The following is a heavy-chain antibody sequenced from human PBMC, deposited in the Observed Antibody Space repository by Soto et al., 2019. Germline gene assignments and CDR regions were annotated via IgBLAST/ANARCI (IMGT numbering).Heavy chain of an antibody. J-gene: IGHJ4*02. Sequence: QVPLVESGGGVVQPGRSLRLSCAASGFTFSSSGIHWVRQAPGKGLEWVAVISYDGSNKYYVDSVKGRFTISRDNSKNTLYLQMNSLRAEDTAVYYCATDFSGWYGSSEYGFWGQGTLVTVSS. CDR2: ISYDGSNK. CDR3: ATDFSGWYGSSEYGF. V-gene: IGHV3-30*03. CDR1: GFTFSSSG. D-gene: IGHD6-19*01.